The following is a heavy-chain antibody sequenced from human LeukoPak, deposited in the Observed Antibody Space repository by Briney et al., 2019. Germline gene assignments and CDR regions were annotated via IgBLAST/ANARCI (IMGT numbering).Heavy chain of an antibody. D-gene: IGHD3-3*01. CDR3: ARVFSPRRFDP. J-gene: IGHJ5*02. V-gene: IGHV3-21*01. CDR1: GFTFSSYS. Sequence: PGRSLRLSCAASGFTFSSYSMNWVRQAPGKGLEWVSSISSSSSYIYYADSVKGRFTISRDNAKNSLYLQMNSLRAEDTAVYYCARVFSPRRFDPWGQGTLVTVSS. CDR2: ISSSSSYI.